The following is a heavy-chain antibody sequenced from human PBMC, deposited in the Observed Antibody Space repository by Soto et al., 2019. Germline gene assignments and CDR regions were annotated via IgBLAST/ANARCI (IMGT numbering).Heavy chain of an antibody. CDR2: ISTHNGNT. CDR1: GDTFTSAG. CDR3: ARDTSALVFDX. D-gene: IGHD5-18*01. V-gene: IGHV1-18*01. Sequence: VSVKVSCKAAGDTFTSAGISWGRQAPGQGIEWMGWISTHNGNTNYAQKLQGRVTMTTDPSTSTAYMELRSLRSDDTAMYYCARDTSALVFDXWGQGTPVTVSX. J-gene: IGHJ4*02.